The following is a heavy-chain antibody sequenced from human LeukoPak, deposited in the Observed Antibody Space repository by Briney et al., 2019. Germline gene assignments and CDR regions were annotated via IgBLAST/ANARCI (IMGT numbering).Heavy chain of an antibody. CDR3: ARVHGDFDY. CDR2: ISGDGSST. CDR1: GFTFSNYW. J-gene: IGHJ4*02. Sequence: PGGSPRLSCAASGFTFSNYWMHWVRQAPGKGLVWVSRISGDGSSTTYADSVKGRFTISRDNAKNTLYLQMNSLSADDTAVYYCARVHGDFDYWGQGTLVTVSS. D-gene: IGHD4-17*01. V-gene: IGHV3-74*01.